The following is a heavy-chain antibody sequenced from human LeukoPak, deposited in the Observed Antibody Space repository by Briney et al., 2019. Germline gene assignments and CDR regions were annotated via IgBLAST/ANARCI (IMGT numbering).Heavy chain of an antibody. J-gene: IGHJ4*02. CDR3: ARDHDYGPDY. CDR2: IKPDSGAT. CDR1: GYTFTAHY. D-gene: IGHD4/OR15-4a*01. V-gene: IGHV1-2*02. Sequence: ASLKVSCKASGYTFTAHYLHWLRQAPGQGLEWMGWIKPDSGATNFAQNFQGRVTMTSDTSINTAYMELSSLTSDDTAMYYCARDHDYGPDYWGQGTLVTVSA.